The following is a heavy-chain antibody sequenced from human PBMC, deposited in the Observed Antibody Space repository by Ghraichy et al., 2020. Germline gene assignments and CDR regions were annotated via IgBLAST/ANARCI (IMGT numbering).Heavy chain of an antibody. CDR2: ISRSGGST. CDR3: AKDESIIVVVVAATRGDYFDY. J-gene: IGHJ4*02. Sequence: GGSLRLSCAASGFTFSSYAMSWVRQAPGKGLEWVSAISRSGGSTYYADSVKGRFTISRDNSKNTLYLQMNSLRAEDTAVYYCAKDESIIVVVVAATRGDYFDYSSQGTLVTVSS. CDR1: GFTFSSYA. D-gene: IGHD2-15*01. V-gene: IGHV3-23*01.